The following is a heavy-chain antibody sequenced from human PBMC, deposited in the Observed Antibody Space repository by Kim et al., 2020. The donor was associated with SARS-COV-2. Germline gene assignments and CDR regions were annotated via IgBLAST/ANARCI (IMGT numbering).Heavy chain of an antibody. Sequence: GGSLRLSCAVSGLTFSTTDMHWVRQAPGKGLEWIAYISRSGSAIVYADSVKGRFTISRDEAKNSIFLQMNSLRGEDTAVYYCARDRTAFDYWGQGTLVTVSS. CDR1: GLTFSTTD. CDR3: ARDRTAFDY. V-gene: IGHV3-48*03. J-gene: IGHJ4*02. CDR2: ISRSGSAI. D-gene: IGHD1-1*01.